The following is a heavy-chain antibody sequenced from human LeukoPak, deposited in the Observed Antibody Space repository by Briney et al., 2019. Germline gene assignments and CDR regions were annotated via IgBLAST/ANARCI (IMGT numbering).Heavy chain of an antibody. J-gene: IGHJ4*02. D-gene: IGHD6-19*01. CDR1: GFTFSSYW. CDR3: ADPDSSGRDY. Sequence: PGGSLRLSRAASGFTFSSYWMHWVRQGPGKGLVWVSRINSDGSSTNYADSVRGRFTISRDNAENTLYLQMNSLRAEDTAVHYCADPDSSGRDYWGQGILVTVSS. CDR2: INSDGSST. V-gene: IGHV3-74*01.